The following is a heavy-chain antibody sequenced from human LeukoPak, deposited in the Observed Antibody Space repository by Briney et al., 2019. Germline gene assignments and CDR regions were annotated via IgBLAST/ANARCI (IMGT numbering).Heavy chain of an antibody. D-gene: IGHD7-27*01. J-gene: IGHJ4*02. V-gene: IGHV3-30*04. CDR1: GFTFSNYA. Sequence: GRSLRLSCAASGFTFSNYAMHWVRQAPGKGLEWVAVISYDGGNKYYADSVKGRFTISRDDSKNTLYLQMNSLRAEDTAVHYCARELTWGSFDYWGQGTLVTVSS. CDR2: ISYDGGNK. CDR3: ARELTWGSFDY.